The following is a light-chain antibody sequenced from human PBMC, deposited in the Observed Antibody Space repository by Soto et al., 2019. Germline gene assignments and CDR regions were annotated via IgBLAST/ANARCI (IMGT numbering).Light chain of an antibody. Sequence: QSVLTQPASVSGSPGQSITISCTGSSTDVGGYNYVSRYQQHPGKAPKVMIYEVSNRPSGVSNRFSGSKSGNTASLNISGLQAEDEADYYCSSYTSSSTYVFGTGTKVTVL. CDR3: SSYTSSSTYV. CDR2: EVS. J-gene: IGLJ1*01. V-gene: IGLV2-14*01. CDR1: STDVGGYNY.